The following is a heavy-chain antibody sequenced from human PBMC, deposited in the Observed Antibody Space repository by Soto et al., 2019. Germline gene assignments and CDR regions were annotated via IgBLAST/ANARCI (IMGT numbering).Heavy chain of an antibody. D-gene: IGHD2-15*01. CDR2: INSDGSST. J-gene: IGHJ3*02. CDR1: GFTFSSYW. CDR3: ARRYCSGGSCYGLNDAFDI. V-gene: IGHV3-74*01. Sequence: GSLRLSCAASGFTFSSYWMHWVHQAPGKGLVWVSRINSDGSSTSYADSVKGRFTISRDNAKNTLYLQMNSLRAEDTAVYYCARRYCSGGSCYGLNDAFDIWGQGTMVTVSS.